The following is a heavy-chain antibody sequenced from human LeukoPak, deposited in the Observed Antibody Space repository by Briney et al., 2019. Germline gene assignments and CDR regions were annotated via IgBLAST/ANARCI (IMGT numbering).Heavy chain of an antibody. CDR3: ARDYYDSSGYHHWYFDL. Sequence: GGSLRLSCVASGFKFSTYWMSWVRQAPGKGLEWVANIKQDGSDKYYVDSVKGRFTISRDNTKNSLYLQMNSLRAEDTAVYYCARDYYDSSGYHHWYFDLWGRGTLVTVSS. V-gene: IGHV3-7*01. D-gene: IGHD3-22*01. CDR1: GFKFSTYW. J-gene: IGHJ2*01. CDR2: IKQDGSDK.